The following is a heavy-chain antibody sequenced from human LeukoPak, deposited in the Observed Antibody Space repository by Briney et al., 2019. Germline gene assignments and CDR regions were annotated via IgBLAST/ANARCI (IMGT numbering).Heavy chain of an antibody. V-gene: IGHV3-23*01. CDR1: GFTFSSYA. CDR2: ISGSGGST. Sequence: GGSLRLSCAASGFTFSSYAMSWVRQAPGKGLVWVSAISGSGGSTYYADSVKGRFTISRDNSKNTLYLQMNSLRAEDTAVYYCAKDGMGSSGWYEVSYFDYWGQGTLVTVSS. CDR3: AKDGMGSSGWYEVSYFDY. J-gene: IGHJ4*02. D-gene: IGHD6-19*01.